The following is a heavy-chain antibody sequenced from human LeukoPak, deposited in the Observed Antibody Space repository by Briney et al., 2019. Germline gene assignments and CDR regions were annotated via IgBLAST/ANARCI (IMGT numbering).Heavy chain of an antibody. CDR1: GDSISRSTYY. J-gene: IGHJ4*02. D-gene: IGHD6-25*01. CDR3: ARSSGTGTFSY. CDR2: VYYGRSP. Sequence: PTETLSLTCTVSGDSISRSTYYWAWIRQPPGKGLEWIGSVYYGRSPYFNPSLESRATISVDTSKNHFSLKMSSVTAADTAVYYCARSSGTGTFSYWGQGTLVTVSS. V-gene: IGHV4-39*02.